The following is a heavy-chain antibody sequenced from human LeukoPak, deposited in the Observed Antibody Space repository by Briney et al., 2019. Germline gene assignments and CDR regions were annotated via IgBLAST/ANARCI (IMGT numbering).Heavy chain of an antibody. D-gene: IGHD1-26*01. Sequence: PSETLSLTCTVSGGAITSDYWSWIRDSPQTGLEWIGYVFHTGVTNYNPSLRGRVIISLAASKTQFSLTLTSVTAADTALYYCARHIVGGNFDSWGPGKFVTVSS. CDR2: VFHTGVT. CDR1: GGAITSDY. V-gene: IGHV4-59*08. CDR3: ARHIVGGNFDS. J-gene: IGHJ4*02.